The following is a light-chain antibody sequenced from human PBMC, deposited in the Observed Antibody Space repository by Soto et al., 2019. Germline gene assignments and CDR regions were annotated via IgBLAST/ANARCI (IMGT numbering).Light chain of an antibody. J-gene: IGKJ5*01. V-gene: IGKV1-8*01. CDR1: QGISSY. Sequence: AIRMTQSPSSFSASTGCIFTITCRASQGISSYLDWYQQKTGKAPKLLIYAASTLQSGVPSRLRGSGYGTDLTLTISCMQSEDFETYYCQQYYSYPITFGQGTRLEI. CDR2: AAS. CDR3: QQYYSYPIT.